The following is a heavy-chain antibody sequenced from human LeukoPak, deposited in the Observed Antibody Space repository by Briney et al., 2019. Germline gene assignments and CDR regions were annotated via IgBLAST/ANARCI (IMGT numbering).Heavy chain of an antibody. CDR1: GSTFSSYW. Sequence: PGGSLRLSCVASGSTFSSYWMSWVRQAPGKGLEWVANIKQDGNEKYYVDSVKGRFTISRDNADNSLYLQLSSLRAEDTAVYYCAREQRTFDYWGQGILVTVSS. CDR3: AREQRTFDY. CDR2: IKQDGNEK. D-gene: IGHD5-24*01. J-gene: IGHJ4*02. V-gene: IGHV3-7*03.